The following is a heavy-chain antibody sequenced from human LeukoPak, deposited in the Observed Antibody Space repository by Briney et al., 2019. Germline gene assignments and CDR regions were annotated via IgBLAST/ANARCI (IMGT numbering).Heavy chain of an antibody. D-gene: IGHD3-10*02. J-gene: IGHJ4*02. CDR3: GSDLFGARDY. CDR2: VNPDGSTT. V-gene: IGHV3-74*01. CDR1: GFSFSSNW. Sequence: PGGSLRLSCAASGFSFSSNWMHWVRQAPGKGLVWVSRVNPDGSTTTYADSVKGRFTISRDNARNTLFLQMNSLRDDDTAVYYCGSDLFGARDYWGQGALVTVSS.